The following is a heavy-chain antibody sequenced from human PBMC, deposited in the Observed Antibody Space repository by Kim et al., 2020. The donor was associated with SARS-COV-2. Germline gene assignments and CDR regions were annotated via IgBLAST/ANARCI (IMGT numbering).Heavy chain of an antibody. CDR2: IYYSGST. D-gene: IGHD3-10*01. CDR1: GGSISSYY. V-gene: IGHV4-59*01. Sequence: SETLSLTCTVSGGSISSYYWSWIRQPPGKGLEWIGYIYYSGSTNYNPSLKSRVTISVDTSKNQFSLKLSSVTAADTAVYYCARGGGIGGSGSFSYYGMDVWGQGTTVTVSS. CDR3: ARGGGIGGSGSFSYYGMDV. J-gene: IGHJ6*02.